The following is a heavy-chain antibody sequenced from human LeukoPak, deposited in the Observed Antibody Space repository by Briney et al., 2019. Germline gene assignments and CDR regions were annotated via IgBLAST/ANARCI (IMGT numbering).Heavy chain of an antibody. V-gene: IGHV3-33*01. Sequence: PGGSLRLSCAASGFTFSSYGMHWVRQAPGKGLEWVAVIWYDGSNKYYADSVKGRFTISRDNSKNTLYLQMNSLRAEDTAVYYCARDEYGGPAIYYYYYGMDVWGQGTTVTVSS. CDR2: IWYDGSNK. CDR3: ARDEYGGPAIYYYYYGMDV. CDR1: GFTFSSYG. D-gene: IGHD4-23*01. J-gene: IGHJ6*02.